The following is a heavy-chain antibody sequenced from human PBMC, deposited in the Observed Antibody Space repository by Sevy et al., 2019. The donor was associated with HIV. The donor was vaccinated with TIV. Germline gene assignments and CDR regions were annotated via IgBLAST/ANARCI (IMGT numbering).Heavy chain of an antibody. D-gene: IGHD2-15*01. V-gene: IGHV3-33*01. CDR1: GFTFSGYG. CDR2: IWSDGTKT. J-gene: IGHJ6*02. CDR3: ASAVGFCSGGRCDDYYFDMDV. Sequence: GGSLRLSCVTSGFTFSGYGMHWVRQAPGKGLEWVAFIWSDGTKTYYADSVKGRFTISRDNSKNTLYLQMNSLRVDDTAVYYCASAVGFCSGGRCDDYYFDMDVWGQGTTVTVSS.